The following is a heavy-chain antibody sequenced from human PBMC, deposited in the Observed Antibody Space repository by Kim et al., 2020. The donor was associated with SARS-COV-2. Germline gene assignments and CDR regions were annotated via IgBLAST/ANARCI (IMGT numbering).Heavy chain of an antibody. Sequence: SETLSLTCAVYGGSFSGYYWSWIRQPPGKGLEWIGEINHSGSTNYNPSLKSRVTISVDTSKNQFSLKLSSVTAADTAVYYCALWGDYCSSTSCYGRPPHYYYYGMDVWGQGTTVTVSS. J-gene: IGHJ6*02. CDR3: ALWGDYCSSTSCYGRPPHYYYYGMDV. V-gene: IGHV4-34*01. CDR1: GGSFSGYY. CDR2: INHSGST. D-gene: IGHD2-2*01.